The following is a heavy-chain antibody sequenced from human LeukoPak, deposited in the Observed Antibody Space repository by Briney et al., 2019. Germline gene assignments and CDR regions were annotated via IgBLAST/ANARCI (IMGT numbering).Heavy chain of an antibody. V-gene: IGHV4-39*01. J-gene: IGHJ4*02. CDR3: ATWRTAKTGFDY. D-gene: IGHD1-1*01. CDR2: IYYSGSP. CDR1: GGSLSNNNYY. Sequence: SETLSLTCTVSGGSLSNNNYYWAWIRQPPGKGLECIGSIYYSGSPYYNPSLKSRVAISVDTSKNQFSLRLSSVTAADTAVYYCATWRTAKTGFDYWGQGTLVTVSS.